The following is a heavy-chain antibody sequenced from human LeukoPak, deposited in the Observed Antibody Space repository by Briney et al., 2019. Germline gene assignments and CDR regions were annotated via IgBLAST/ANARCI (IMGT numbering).Heavy chain of an antibody. J-gene: IGHJ5*02. V-gene: IGHV4-34*01. D-gene: IGHD3-10*01. CDR1: GGSFSGYY. CDR2: INHSGST. CDR3: ASFTLSGSGSPRFDP. Sequence: SETLSLTCAVYGGSFSGYYWSWIRQPPGKGLEWIGEINHSGSTNYNPSLKSRVTISVDTSKNQFSLKLSSVTAADTAVYYCASFTLSGSGSPRFDPWGQGTLVTVSS.